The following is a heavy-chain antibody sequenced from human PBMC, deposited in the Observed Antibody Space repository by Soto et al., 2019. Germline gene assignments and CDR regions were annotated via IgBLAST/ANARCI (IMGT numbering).Heavy chain of an antibody. J-gene: IGHJ4*02. V-gene: IGHV3-74*01. Sequence: GGSLRLSCAASGFTFSSYWMHWVRQAPGKGLVWVSRINSDGSSTSYADSVKGRFTISRDNAKNTLYLQMNSLRPEDTAVYYCARGASLPNERIDYWGQGTLVTVSS. CDR1: GFTFSSYW. CDR3: ARGASLPNERIDY. CDR2: INSDGSST.